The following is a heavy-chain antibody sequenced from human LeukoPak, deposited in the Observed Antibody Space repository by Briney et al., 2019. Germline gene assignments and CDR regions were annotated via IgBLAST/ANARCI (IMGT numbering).Heavy chain of an antibody. CDR3: ARVYYDLLTGYPHDAFDI. Sequence: ASVKVSCKASGYTFTSYGISWVRQAPGQGLEWMGWISAYNGNTNYAQKLQGRVTMTTDTSTSTAYMELRSLRSDDTAVYYCARVYYDLLTGYPHDAFDIWGQGTMVTVSS. CDR2: ISAYNGNT. J-gene: IGHJ3*02. D-gene: IGHD3-9*01. CDR1: GYTFTSYG. V-gene: IGHV1-18*01.